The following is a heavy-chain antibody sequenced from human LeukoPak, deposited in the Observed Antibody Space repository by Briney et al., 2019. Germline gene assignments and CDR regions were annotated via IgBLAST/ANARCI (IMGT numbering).Heavy chain of an antibody. Sequence: PGGSLRLSCAASGFTFSSYAMSWVRRAPARELEWVSSIRGGGETFYADSVKGRFTISRDDNKNSLYLQMNGLRTEDIALYYCARDRERWVPGEYNGMDVWGQGTTVTVSS. V-gene: IGHV3-43*02. CDR2: IRGGGET. J-gene: IGHJ6*02. CDR3: ARDRERWVPGEYNGMDV. CDR1: GFTFSSYA. D-gene: IGHD1-1*01.